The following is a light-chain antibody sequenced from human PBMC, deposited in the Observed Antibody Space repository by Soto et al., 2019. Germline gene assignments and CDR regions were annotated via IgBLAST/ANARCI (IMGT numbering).Light chain of an antibody. Sequence: QSVLTQPASVSGSPGQSITISCTGTSSDVDGYNYVSWYQQHPGKAPKLMIYEVSNRPSGVSNRFSGSKSGNTASLTISGLQAEDEADYYCSPYTSSSTLVFGTGTKVTVL. J-gene: IGLJ1*01. V-gene: IGLV2-14*01. CDR2: EVS. CDR3: SPYTSSSTLV. CDR1: SSDVDGYNY.